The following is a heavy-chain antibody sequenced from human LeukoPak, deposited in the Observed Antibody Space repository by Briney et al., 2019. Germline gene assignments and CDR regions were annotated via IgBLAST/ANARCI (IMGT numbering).Heavy chain of an antibody. CDR2: ISSSSNTI. Sequence: GSLRLSCAASGFTFSSYSMNWVRQAPGKGLEWVSYISSSSNTIYYADSVKGRFTISRDNAKNSLYLQMNSLRAEDTAVYYCARDPRTYSSGFDYWGQGTLVTVSS. J-gene: IGHJ4*02. V-gene: IGHV3-48*01. CDR1: GFTFSSYS. CDR3: ARDPRTYSSGFDY. D-gene: IGHD6-19*01.